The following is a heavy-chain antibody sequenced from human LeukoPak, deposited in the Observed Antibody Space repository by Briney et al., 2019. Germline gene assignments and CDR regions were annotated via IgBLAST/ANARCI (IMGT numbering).Heavy chain of an antibody. J-gene: IGHJ4*02. Sequence: SVEVSCKASGGTFSSYAISWVRQAPGQGLEWMGGIIPIFGTANYAQKFQGRVTITADESTSTAYMELSSLRSEDTAVYYCARETYSSGRSFDYWGQGTLVTVSS. CDR3: ARETYSSGRSFDY. D-gene: IGHD6-25*01. V-gene: IGHV1-69*13. CDR1: GGTFSSYA. CDR2: IIPIFGTA.